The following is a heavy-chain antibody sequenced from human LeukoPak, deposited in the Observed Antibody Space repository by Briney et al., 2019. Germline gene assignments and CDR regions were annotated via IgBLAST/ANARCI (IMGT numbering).Heavy chain of an antibody. CDR2: INHSGST. CDR3: ASPYDSSGYINY. Sequence: SETLSLTCAVYGGSLSGYYWSWIRQPPGKGLEWIGEINHSGSTNYNPSLKSRVTISVDTSKNQFSLKLSSVTAADTAVYYCASPYDSSGYINYWGQGTLVTVSS. J-gene: IGHJ4*02. V-gene: IGHV4-34*01. CDR1: GGSLSGYY. D-gene: IGHD3-22*01.